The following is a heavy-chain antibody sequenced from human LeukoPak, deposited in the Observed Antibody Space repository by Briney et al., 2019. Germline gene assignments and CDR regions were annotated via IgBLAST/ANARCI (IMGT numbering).Heavy chain of an antibody. CDR1: GYTFTSYA. CDR2: INAGNGNT. J-gene: IGHJ5*02. V-gene: IGHV1-3*01. CDR3: ARAGRSSSWYENWFDP. Sequence: GASVKVSCKASGYTFTSYAMHWVRQAPGQRLEWMGWINAGNGNTKYSQKFQGRVTTTRDTSASTAYMELSSLRSEDTAVYYCARAGRSSSWYENWFDPWGQGTLVTVSS. D-gene: IGHD6-13*01.